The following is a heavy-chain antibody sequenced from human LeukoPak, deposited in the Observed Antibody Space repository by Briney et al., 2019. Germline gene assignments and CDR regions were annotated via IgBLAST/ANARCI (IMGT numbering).Heavy chain of an antibody. V-gene: IGHV4-4*07. Sequence: SETLSLTCTVSGGSISSYYWSWIRQPAGKGLEWIGRIYTSGSTNYNPSLKSRVTISVDTSKNQFSLKLSSVTAADTAVYYCARDNIVVVPAARGGGYSYGHWGQGTLVTVSS. CDR1: GGSISSYY. J-gene: IGHJ4*02. CDR3: ARDNIVVVPAARGGGYSYGH. D-gene: IGHD2-2*01. CDR2: IYTSGST.